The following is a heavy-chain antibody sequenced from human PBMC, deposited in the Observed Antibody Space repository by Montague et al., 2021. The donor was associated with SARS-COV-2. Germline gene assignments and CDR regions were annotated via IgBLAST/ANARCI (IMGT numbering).Heavy chain of an antibody. J-gene: IGHJ4*02. V-gene: IGHV4-4*08. CDR1: GGSITSYY. CDR3: ARLAPERHCSVDTCSPY. Sequence: SETLSLTCTVSGGSITSYYWNWIRQPPGKGLEWIGYIFPSGSTKYNPSLKSRVTMSVDTSNNRFSLKLNSVTAADTALYYCARLAPERHCSVDTCSPYWGQGALVTVSS. CDR2: IFPSGST. D-gene: IGHD1-1*01.